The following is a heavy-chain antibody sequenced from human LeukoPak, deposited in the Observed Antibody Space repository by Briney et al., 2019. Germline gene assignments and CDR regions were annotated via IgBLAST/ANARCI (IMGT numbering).Heavy chain of an antibody. CDR2: ISWDGGSK. J-gene: IGHJ4*02. CDR3: ARETFDY. Sequence: PGGSLRLSCAASGFTFDDHTMHWVRQAPGKGLEWVSLISWDGGSKYYADSVKGRFTISRDNSKNSLYLQMNSLRAEDTAVYYCARETFDYWGQGTLVTVSS. V-gene: IGHV3-43*01. CDR1: GFTFDDHT.